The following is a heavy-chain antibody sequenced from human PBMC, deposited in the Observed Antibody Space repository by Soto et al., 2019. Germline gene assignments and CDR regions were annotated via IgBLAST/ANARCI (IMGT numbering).Heavy chain of an antibody. Sequence: HSGSLSLACAVSSDPVRSYVVSWIRQPPGKGLEWIGYIYYSGSTNYNPSLKSRVTISVDTSKNQFSLKLSSVTAADTAVYYCARHFRLDPWGQGTLVTVSS. CDR1: SDPVRSYV. CDR3: ARHFRLDP. J-gene: IGHJ5*02. CDR2: IYYSGST. V-gene: IGHV4-59*08.